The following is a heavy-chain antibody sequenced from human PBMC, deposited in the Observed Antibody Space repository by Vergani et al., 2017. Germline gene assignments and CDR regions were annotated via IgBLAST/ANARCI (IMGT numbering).Heavy chain of an antibody. D-gene: IGHD3-3*01. CDR1: GFTFSSYG. J-gene: IGHJ6*03. Sequence: VQLVESGGGVVQPGRSLRLSCAASGFTFSSYGLHWVRQAPGKGLEWVSAISGSGGSTYYADSVKGRFTISRDNSKNTLYLQMNSLRAEDTAVYYCANQDKTYYDFWSGYPPGYYMDVWGKGTTVTVSS. CDR2: ISGSGGST. V-gene: IGHV3-23*04. CDR3: ANQDKTYYDFWSGYPPGYYMDV.